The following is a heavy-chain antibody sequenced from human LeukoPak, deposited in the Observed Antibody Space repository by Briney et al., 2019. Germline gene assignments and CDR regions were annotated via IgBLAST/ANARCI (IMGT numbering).Heavy chain of an antibody. CDR2: ISYAGSNK. V-gene: IGHV3-30-3*01. CDR3: ARDLDRYCSSSSCHSADY. Sequence: GRSLRLSCAASGSTFSNYAMYWVRQAPGKGLEWVALISYAGSNKYYADSVKGRFTISRDNSKNTLYLQMSSLRVEDTAVYYCARDLDRYCSSSSCHSADYWGQGTLVTVSS. CDR1: GSTFSNYA. D-gene: IGHD2-2*01. J-gene: IGHJ4*02.